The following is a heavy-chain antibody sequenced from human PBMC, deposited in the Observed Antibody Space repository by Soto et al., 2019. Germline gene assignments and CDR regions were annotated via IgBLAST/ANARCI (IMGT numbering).Heavy chain of an antibody. Sequence: GGSLRLSCAASGFTFSSYAMHWVREAPGKGLEYVSAITSNGGNTDYASSVKGRFTISRDNSKNTLYLQMGSLRAEDMAVYYCARRSPFGYDMDVWGQGTTVTVSS. CDR3: ARRSPFGYDMDV. V-gene: IGHV3-64*01. J-gene: IGHJ6*02. CDR1: GFTFSSYA. CDR2: ITSNGGNT. D-gene: IGHD3-16*01.